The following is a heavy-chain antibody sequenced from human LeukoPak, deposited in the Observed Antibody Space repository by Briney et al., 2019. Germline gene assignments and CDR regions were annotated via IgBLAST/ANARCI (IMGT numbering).Heavy chain of an antibody. J-gene: IGHJ4*02. V-gene: IGHV4-30-4*01. Sequence: PSETLSLTCSVSGDSIATSDHYWSWIRLSPGKGPEWIGYISASGITYFTPSLKSRVTMSVDTSKNQISLRLTSVTVADAAVYHCARVSSGFYLGSFDYWGQGTLVAVSS. D-gene: IGHD3-22*01. CDR2: ISASGIT. CDR1: GDSIATSDHY. CDR3: ARVSSGFYLGSFDY.